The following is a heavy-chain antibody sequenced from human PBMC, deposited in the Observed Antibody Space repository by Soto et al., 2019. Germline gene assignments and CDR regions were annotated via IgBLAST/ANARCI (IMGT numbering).Heavy chain of an antibody. CDR3: TRDPVPDSSGYFPFDY. J-gene: IGHJ4*02. Sequence: EVQLVESGGGLVKPGGSLRLSCAASGFRFSTYSMNWVRQAPGKGLEWVASISTTNSYIYYAASVRRRFTKSRDNAKNSLFLQMNSLRAEDTAVYYCTRDPVPDSSGYFPFDYWGQGTLVTVSS. CDR1: GFRFSTYS. V-gene: IGHV3-21*01. D-gene: IGHD3-22*01. CDR2: ISTTNSYI.